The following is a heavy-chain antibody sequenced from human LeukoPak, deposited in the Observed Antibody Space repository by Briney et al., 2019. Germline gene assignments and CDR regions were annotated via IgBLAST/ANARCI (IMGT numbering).Heavy chain of an antibody. CDR1: GFTFDDYG. D-gene: IGHD3-22*01. V-gene: IGHV3-20*04. CDR2: INWNGGST. J-gene: IGHJ4*02. Sequence: PGGSLRLSCAASGFTFDDYGMSWVRQAPGKGLEWVSGINWNGGSTGYADSVKGRFTIYRDYAKNSLYLQMNSLRAEDTALYYCARDWGYYYDSSGYYRRAPFDYWGQGTLVTVSS. CDR3: ARDWGYYYDSSGYYRRAPFDY.